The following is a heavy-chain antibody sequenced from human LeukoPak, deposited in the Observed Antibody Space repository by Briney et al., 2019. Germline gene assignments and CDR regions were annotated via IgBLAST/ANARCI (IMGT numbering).Heavy chain of an antibody. CDR2: ISSSSSYI. V-gene: IGHV3-21*01. D-gene: IGHD3-22*01. J-gene: IGHJ3*02. Sequence: PGGSLRLSCAASGFTFSSYSMNWVRQAPGKGLEWVSSISSSSSYIYYADSVKGRFTISRDNAKNSLYLQMNSLRAEDTAVYYCARPDLYCSSSGCARRAFDIWGQGTMVTVSS. CDR3: ARPDLYCSSSGCARRAFDI. CDR1: GFTFSSYS.